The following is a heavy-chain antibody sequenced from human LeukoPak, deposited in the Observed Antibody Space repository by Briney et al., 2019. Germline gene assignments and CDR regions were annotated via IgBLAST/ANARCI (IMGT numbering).Heavy chain of an antibody. CDR1: GFTFSTYP. V-gene: IGHV3-33*08. J-gene: IGHJ6*02. CDR3: ARDREGIAAAGPLYYYYGMDV. CDR2: IWYDGSNK. D-gene: IGHD6-13*01. Sequence: GGSLRLSCAASGFTFSTYPMHWVCQAPGKGLEWVAVIWYDGSNKYYADSVKGRFTISRDNSKNTLYLQMNSLRAEDTAVYYCARDREGIAAAGPLYYYYGMDVWGQGTTVTVSS.